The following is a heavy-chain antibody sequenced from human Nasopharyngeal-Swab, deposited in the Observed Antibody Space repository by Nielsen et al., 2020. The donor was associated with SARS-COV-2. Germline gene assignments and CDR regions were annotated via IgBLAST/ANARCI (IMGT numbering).Heavy chain of an antibody. J-gene: IGHJ4*02. CDR2: ISAYNGNT. D-gene: IGHD5-24*01. V-gene: IGHV1-18*01. CDR1: GYSSISYG. CDR3: ARDDMWLQSAFDY. Sequence: ASVNVPCKASGYSSISYGISWVRQAPGQGLEWMGWISAYNGNTNYAQKLQGRVTMTTDTSTSTAYMELRSLRSDDTAVYYCARDDMWLQSAFDYWGQGTLGTVSS.